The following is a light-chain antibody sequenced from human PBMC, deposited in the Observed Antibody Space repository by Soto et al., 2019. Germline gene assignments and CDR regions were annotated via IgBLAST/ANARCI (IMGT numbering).Light chain of an antibody. V-gene: IGKV3-20*01. Sequence: EIVLTQSPGTLSLSPGERATLSCRASQSVSSSLVSWYQQKPGQAPRLLIYGASTRSTGIPDRFSGSGSGTDFTLTISRLEPEDFAVYYCQHYDSPTGTFRQGTKVEVK. CDR3: QHYDSPTGT. J-gene: IGKJ1*01. CDR1: QSVSSSL. CDR2: GAS.